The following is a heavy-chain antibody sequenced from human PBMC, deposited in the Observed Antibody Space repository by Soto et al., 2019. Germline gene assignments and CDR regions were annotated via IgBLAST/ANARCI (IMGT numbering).Heavy chain of an antibody. CDR2: ISSSGGSE. J-gene: IGHJ3*02. V-gene: IGHV3-23*01. Sequence: VQLLESGGGLVQPGGSLRLSCAASGFTFSSYAMSWVRQAPGKGLEWVSTISSSGGSEYYADSVKGRFTISRDNPKNTLYRQMTSLRAEDTALYYCAKGRYYGSGNAFDIWGQGTMVTVSS. D-gene: IGHD3-10*01. CDR3: AKGRYYGSGNAFDI. CDR1: GFTFSSYA.